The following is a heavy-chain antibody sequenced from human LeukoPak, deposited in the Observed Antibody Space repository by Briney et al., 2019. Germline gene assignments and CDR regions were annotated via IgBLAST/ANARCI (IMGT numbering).Heavy chain of an antibody. CDR3: ARDAPFQYYYDSSGYSHMDV. J-gene: IGHJ6*02. D-gene: IGHD3-22*01. CDR1: GGSISSYY. V-gene: IGHV4-4*07. CDR2: IYTSGST. Sequence: SETLSLTCTVSGGSISSYYWSWIRQPAGKGLEWIGRIYTSGSTNYNPSLKSRVTMSVDTSKNQFSLKLSSVTAADTAVYYCARDAPFQYYYDSSGYSHMDVWGQGTTVTVSS.